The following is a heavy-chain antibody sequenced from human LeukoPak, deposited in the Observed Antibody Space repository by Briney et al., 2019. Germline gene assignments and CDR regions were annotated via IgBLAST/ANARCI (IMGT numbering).Heavy chain of an antibody. CDR2: IKSKTGGGTT. Sequence: GGSLRLSCAASGFTFSNAWMSWVRQAPGKGLEWVGRIKSKTGGGTTDYAAPVKGRFTISRDDSKNTLYLQMNSLKTEDTAVCYCTTDIQLQVDYWGQGTLVTVSS. CDR1: GFTFSNAW. V-gene: IGHV3-15*01. D-gene: IGHD5-24*01. CDR3: TTDIQLQVDY. J-gene: IGHJ4*02.